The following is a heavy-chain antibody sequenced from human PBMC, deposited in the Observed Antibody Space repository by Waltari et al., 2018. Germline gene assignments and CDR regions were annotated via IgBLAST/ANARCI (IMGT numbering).Heavy chain of an antibody. D-gene: IGHD3-10*01. J-gene: IGHJ4*02. CDR2: ISGSGGST. CDR1: GFTFSSYA. V-gene: IGHV3-23*01. CDR3: AKDRRRGVITFGY. Sequence: EVQLLESGGGLVQPGGSLRLSCAASGFTFSSYAMSWVRQAPGKGLEWVSAISGSGGSTYYADSGKGRFTISRDNSKNTLYLQMNSLRAEDTAVYYCAKDRRRGVITFGYWGQGTLVTVSS.